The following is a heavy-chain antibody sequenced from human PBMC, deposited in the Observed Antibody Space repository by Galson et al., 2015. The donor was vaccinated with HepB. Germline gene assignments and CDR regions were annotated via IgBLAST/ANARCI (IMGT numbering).Heavy chain of an antibody. Sequence: SVKVSCKASGGTFSSYAISWVRQAPGQGLEWMGGIIPIFGTANYAQKFQGRVTITADESTSTAYMELSGLRSEDTAVYYCATIYGDYALWYFDLWGRGTLVTVSS. CDR3: ATIYGDYALWYFDL. CDR2: IIPIFGTA. V-gene: IGHV1-69*13. J-gene: IGHJ2*01. D-gene: IGHD4-17*01. CDR1: GGTFSSYA.